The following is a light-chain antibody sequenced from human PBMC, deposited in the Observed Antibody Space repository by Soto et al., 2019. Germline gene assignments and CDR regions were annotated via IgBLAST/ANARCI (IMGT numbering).Light chain of an antibody. CDR3: QQYGSSPWT. CDR2: DAS. Sequence: DIQMTQSPSTLSASVGDRVTITCRASQSISSWLAWYQQKPGKAPKLLIYDASSLESGVPSRFSGSGSGTEFTLTISSLQPEDFAVYYCQQYGSSPWTFGQGTKVDIK. CDR1: QSISSW. V-gene: IGKV1-5*01. J-gene: IGKJ1*01.